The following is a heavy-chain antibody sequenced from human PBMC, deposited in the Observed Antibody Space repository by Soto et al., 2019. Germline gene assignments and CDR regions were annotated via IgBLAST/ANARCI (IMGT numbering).Heavy chain of an antibody. CDR3: ARDKGYGFGWSSSSGMDV. J-gene: IGHJ6*02. D-gene: IGHD5-18*01. V-gene: IGHV1-18*01. CDR1: GYTFTNFG. Sequence: ASVKVSCKTSGYTFTNFGLSWVRQAPGQGLEWMGWISGYNGNTNYAQKFQGRVTMTTDTSTSTAYMEVRSLTSDDTAVYYCARDKGYGFGWSSSSGMDVWGQGTTVNVSS. CDR2: ISGYNGNT.